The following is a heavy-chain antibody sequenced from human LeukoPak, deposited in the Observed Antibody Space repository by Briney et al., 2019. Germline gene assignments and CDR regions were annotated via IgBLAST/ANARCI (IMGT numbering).Heavy chain of an antibody. J-gene: IGHJ6*03. CDR1: GFTFGDYA. Sequence: GGSLRLSCTASGFTFGDYAMSWVRQAPGKGLEWVGFIRSKAYGGTTEYAASVKGRFTISRDDSKSIAYLQMNSLKTEDTAVYYCTSTFGVVINAVYYYYYMDVWGKGTTVTVSS. CDR2: IRSKAYGGTT. D-gene: IGHD3-3*01. CDR3: TSTFGVVINAVYYYYYMDV. V-gene: IGHV3-49*04.